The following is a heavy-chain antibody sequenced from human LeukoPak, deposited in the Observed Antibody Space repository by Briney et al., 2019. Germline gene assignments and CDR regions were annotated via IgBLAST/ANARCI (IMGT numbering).Heavy chain of an antibody. CDR2: INAGNGNT. Sequence: ASVKVSCKASGYTFTSYAMHWVRQAPGQRLEWMGWINAGNGNTKYSQKFQGRVTITRDTSASTAYMELSSLRSEDTAVYYCARDCSHGDYPGWFDPWGQGTLVTVSS. D-gene: IGHD4-17*01. CDR1: GYTFTSYA. V-gene: IGHV1-3*01. J-gene: IGHJ5*02. CDR3: ARDCSHGDYPGWFDP.